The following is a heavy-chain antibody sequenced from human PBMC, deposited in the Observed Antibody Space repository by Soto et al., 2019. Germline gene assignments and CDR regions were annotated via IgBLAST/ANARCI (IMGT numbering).Heavy chain of an antibody. CDR2: INHSGST. D-gene: IGHD3-10*01. J-gene: IGHJ6*02. V-gene: IGHV4-34*01. CDR3: ARRLRQPNYGMDV. CDR1: GGSFSGYY. Sequence: LSLTCAVYGGSFSGYYWSWIRQPPGKGLEWIGEINHSGSTNYNPSLKSRVTISVDTSKNQFSLKLSSVTAADTAVYYCARRLRQPNYGMDVWGQGTTVTVSS.